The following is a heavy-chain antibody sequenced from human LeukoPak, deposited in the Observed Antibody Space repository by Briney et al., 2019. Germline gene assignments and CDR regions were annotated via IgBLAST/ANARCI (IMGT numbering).Heavy chain of an antibody. CDR2: IYYSGST. D-gene: IGHD1-14*01. Sequence: SETLSLTCTVSGGSISSYYWSWIRQPPGKGLEWIGYIYYSGSTNYNPSLKSRVTISVDTSKNQFSLKLSSVTAADTAVYYCAAGEKVPRGWFDPWGQGTLVTVSS. CDR1: GGSISSYY. V-gene: IGHV4-59*01. J-gene: IGHJ5*02. CDR3: AAGEKVPRGWFDP.